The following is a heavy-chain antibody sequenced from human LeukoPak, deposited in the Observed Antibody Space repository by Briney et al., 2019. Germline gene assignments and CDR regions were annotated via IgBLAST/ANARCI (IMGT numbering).Heavy chain of an antibody. J-gene: IGHJ6*03. D-gene: IGHD5-12*01. CDR2: INSDGSST. CDR1: GFTFSSYW. V-gene: IGHV3-74*01. CDR3: AKGGGYEAQYYYYYLDV. Sequence: GGSLRLSCAASGFTFSSYWMHWVRQTPGKGLVWVSRINSDGSSTSYADSVKGRFTISRDNAKNTVYLQMNSLRAEDTAVYYCAKGGGYEAQYYYYYLDVWGKGTTVTISS.